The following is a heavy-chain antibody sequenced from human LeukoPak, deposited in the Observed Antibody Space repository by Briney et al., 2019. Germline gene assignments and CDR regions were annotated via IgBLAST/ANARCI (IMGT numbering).Heavy chain of an antibody. CDR3: ARGFCTDGVCYTFDP. CDR1: GGSISSYY. CDR2: IFYSGNT. J-gene: IGHJ5*02. D-gene: IGHD2-8*01. Sequence: SETLSLTCTVSGGSISSYYWSWIRQPPGKGLEWIGYIFYSGNTNYNPSLKSRVTISVDTSKNQISLRLSSVTAADTAVYYCARGFCTDGVCYTFDPWGQGTLVTVSS. V-gene: IGHV4-59*01.